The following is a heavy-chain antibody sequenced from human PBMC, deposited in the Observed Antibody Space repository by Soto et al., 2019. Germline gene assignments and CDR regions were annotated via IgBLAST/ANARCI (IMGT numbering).Heavy chain of an antibody. J-gene: IGHJ6*02. Sequence: QVQLVQSGAEVKKPGASVKVSCKASGYTFTSYDINWVRQATGQELEWMGWMNPNSGNTGYAQKFQGRVTMTRNTAISTAYMELSSLRSEDRAVYYCARQDVDIVDYYYYYGMDVWGQGTTVTVSS. CDR3: ARQDVDIVDYYYYYGMDV. CDR1: GYTFTSYD. V-gene: IGHV1-8*01. D-gene: IGHD5-12*01. CDR2: MNPNSGNT.